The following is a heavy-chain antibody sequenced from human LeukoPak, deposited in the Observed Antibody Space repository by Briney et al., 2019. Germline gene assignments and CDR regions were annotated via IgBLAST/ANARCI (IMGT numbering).Heavy chain of an antibody. CDR1: GFTFSSHA. CDR2: ISSSGNTI. Sequence: GGSLRLSCAASGFTFSSHAMNWVRQAPGKGLEWVSYISSSGNTIYYADSVKGRFPVSRDNAKNSLYLQMNSLRAEDTAVYYCARVSNSGWDFDYWGQGTLVTVSS. D-gene: IGHD6-19*01. CDR3: ARVSNSGWDFDY. J-gene: IGHJ4*02. V-gene: IGHV3-48*03.